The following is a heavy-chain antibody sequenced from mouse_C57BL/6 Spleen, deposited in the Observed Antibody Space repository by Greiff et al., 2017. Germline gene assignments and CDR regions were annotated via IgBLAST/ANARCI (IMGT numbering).Heavy chain of an antibody. D-gene: IGHD1-1*01. J-gene: IGHJ3*01. Sequence: QVQLQQSGAELVRPGASVKLSCKASGYTFTSYGISWVKQRTGQGLEWIGEIYPRSGNTYYNEKFKGKATLTADKSSSTAYMELRSLTSEDSAVYFCARREDYYATGWFAYWGQGTMVTVSA. CDR3: ARREDYYATGWFAY. V-gene: IGHV1-81*01. CDR2: IYPRSGNT. CDR1: GYTFTSYG.